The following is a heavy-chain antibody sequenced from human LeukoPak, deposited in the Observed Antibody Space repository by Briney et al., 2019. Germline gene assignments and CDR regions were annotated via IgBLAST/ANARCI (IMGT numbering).Heavy chain of an antibody. CDR2: IIPIFGTA. CDR1: GGTFSSYA. J-gene: IGHJ4*02. D-gene: IGHD3-10*01. Sequence: GSSVKVSCKASGGTFSSYAISWVRQAPGQGLEWMGGIIPIFGTANYAQKFQGRVTITTDESTSTAYMELSSLRSEDTAVYYCARGPPLWFGELPYLDYWGQGTLVTVSS. CDR3: ARGPPLWFGELPYLDY. V-gene: IGHV1-69*05.